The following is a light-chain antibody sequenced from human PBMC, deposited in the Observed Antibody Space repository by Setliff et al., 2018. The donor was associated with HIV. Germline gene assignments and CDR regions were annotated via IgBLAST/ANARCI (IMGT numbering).Light chain of an antibody. CDR2: DVT. CDR1: SNNIGGYES. V-gene: IGLV2-14*03. J-gene: IGLJ1*01. Sequence: QSVLTQPASVSGSPGQSITISCTGSSNNIGGYESISWYQQHPGEVPKLMIYDVTKRPSGVSNRFSGSKSGNTASLTISGLQAEDEADYYCNSYTGSSTGYVFGTGTKVTVL. CDR3: NSYTGSSTGYV.